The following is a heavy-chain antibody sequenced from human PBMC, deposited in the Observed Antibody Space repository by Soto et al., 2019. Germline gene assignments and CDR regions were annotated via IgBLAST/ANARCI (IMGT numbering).Heavy chain of an antibody. D-gene: IGHD1-26*01. V-gene: IGHV3-33*01. CDR2: IWHDGSIK. J-gene: IGHJ4*02. CDR3: ARAVGPFDY. Sequence: QVQLVESGGGVVQPGRSLKLACVASGFSFSTYGMHWVRQAPGQGLEWLAVIWHDGSIKYYADSVRGRFTISRDNCEDTLFLQIDGLRIEDTALYYCARAVGPFDYWGQGTLVTV. CDR1: GFSFSTYG.